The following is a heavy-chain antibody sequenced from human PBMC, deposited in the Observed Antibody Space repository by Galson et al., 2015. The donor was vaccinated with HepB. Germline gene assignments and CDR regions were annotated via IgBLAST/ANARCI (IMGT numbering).Heavy chain of an antibody. CDR1: GFTFDGYA. CDR3: TKGSGYYYRPFDY. Sequence: SLRLSCAASGFTFDGYAMHWVRQGPGKGPEWVSSISWNSDTIGYADSVKGRFTISRDNARNSLYLQMNSLRPEDTALYFCTKGSGYYYRPFDYWGQGSLVTVPS. V-gene: IGHV3-9*01. D-gene: IGHD3-22*01. CDR2: ISWNSDTI. J-gene: IGHJ4*02.